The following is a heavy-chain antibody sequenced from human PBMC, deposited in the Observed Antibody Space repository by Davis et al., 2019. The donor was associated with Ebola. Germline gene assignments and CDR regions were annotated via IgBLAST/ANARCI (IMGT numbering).Heavy chain of an antibody. D-gene: IGHD2-21*01. V-gene: IGHV1-18*01. Sequence: AASVKVSCKASGYTFNSHGISWVRQAPGQGLEWMAWISAYNGHTNYAQNLQDRLTLTTDASTSTAYMELRGLASDDTAVYYCARDSGDMSYWGQGTLVTVSS. J-gene: IGHJ4*02. CDR2: ISAYNGHT. CDR1: GYTFNSHG. CDR3: ARDSGDMSY.